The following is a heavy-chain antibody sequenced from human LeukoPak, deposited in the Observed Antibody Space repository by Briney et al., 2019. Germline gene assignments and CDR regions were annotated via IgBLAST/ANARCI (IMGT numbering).Heavy chain of an antibody. CDR1: GGSISSGGYY. J-gene: IGHJ4*02. CDR2: IYYSGST. V-gene: IGHV4-31*03. CDR3: ARVVPAAMILDY. D-gene: IGHD2-2*01. Sequence: SETLSLTCTVSGGSISSGGYYWSWIRQHPGKGLEWIGYIYYSGSTYYNPSLESRVTISVDTSKNQFSLKLSSVTAADTAVYYCARVVPAAMILDYWGQGTLVTVSS.